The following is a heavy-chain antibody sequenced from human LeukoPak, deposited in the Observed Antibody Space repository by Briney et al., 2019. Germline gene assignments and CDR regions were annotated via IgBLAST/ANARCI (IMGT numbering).Heavy chain of an antibody. CDR1: GFTFSGFS. V-gene: IGHV3-23*01. CDR3: ARDNFVREVLIAYFDY. D-gene: IGHD2/OR15-2a*01. CDR2: IDSRGVGT. Sequence: PGGSLRLSCAASGFTFSGFSLSWVRQAPGKGLEWVSAIDSRGVGTYYADSVKGRFTISRDDSKSTVYLQMNSLRAEDTATYFCARDNFVREVLIAYFDYWGRGTLVTVSS. J-gene: IGHJ4*02.